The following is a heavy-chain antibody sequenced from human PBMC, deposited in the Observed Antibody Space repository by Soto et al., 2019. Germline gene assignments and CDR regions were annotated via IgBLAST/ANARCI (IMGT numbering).Heavy chain of an antibody. V-gene: IGHV3-21*06. J-gene: IGHJ4*02. CDR2: ISSSSTYI. Sequence: EVQLVESGGGLVKPGGSLRLSCAASGFTFSSYSMNWVRQAPGKGLEWVSSISSSSTYIYYADSVKGRFTISRENAKNSLYLQMSSLRAEDTAVYYCARDHCSSTSCYSPWGQGTLVTVFS. D-gene: IGHD2-2*01. CDR3: ARDHCSSTSCYSP. CDR1: GFTFSSYS.